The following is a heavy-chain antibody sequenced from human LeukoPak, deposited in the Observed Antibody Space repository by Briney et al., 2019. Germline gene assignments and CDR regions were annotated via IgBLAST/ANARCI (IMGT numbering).Heavy chain of an antibody. Sequence: SETLSLTCTVSGVYISSYYWSWIRQPAGKGLEWIGRIYTSGSANYNPSLKSRVTISIATSKSQFSLKLSSVTAADTAVYYCARDLVTVTKGFDIWGQGTMVSVSS. CDR3: ARDLVTVTKGFDI. D-gene: IGHD4-17*01. CDR1: GVYISSYY. V-gene: IGHV4-4*07. J-gene: IGHJ3*02. CDR2: IYTSGSA.